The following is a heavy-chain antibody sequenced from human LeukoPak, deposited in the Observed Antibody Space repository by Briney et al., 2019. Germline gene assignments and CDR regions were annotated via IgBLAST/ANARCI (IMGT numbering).Heavy chain of an antibody. Sequence: GGSLRLSCAASGFTFDDYAMHWVRQAPGKGLEWVSLISWDGGSTYYADSVKGRFTISRDNAKNSLHLQMNSLRAEDTALYYCARAGITGTPYYYYMDVWGKGTTVTVSS. D-gene: IGHD1-20*01. CDR2: ISWDGGST. CDR3: ARAGITGTPYYYYMDV. V-gene: IGHV3-43D*03. J-gene: IGHJ6*03. CDR1: GFTFDDYA.